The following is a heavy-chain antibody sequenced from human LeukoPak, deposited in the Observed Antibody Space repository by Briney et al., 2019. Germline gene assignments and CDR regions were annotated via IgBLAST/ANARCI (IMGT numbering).Heavy chain of an antibody. V-gene: IGHV3-23*01. CDR1: GFTFSSYA. CDR3: AKDPRRIVGNYYYGMDV. D-gene: IGHD1-26*01. J-gene: IGHJ6*02. Sequence: PGGSLRLSCAASGFTFSSYAMSWVRQAPGKGLEGVSAISGSGGSTYYADSVKGRFTISRDNSKNTLYLQMNSLRAEDTAVYYCAKDPRRIVGNYYYGMDVWGQGTTVTVSS. CDR2: ISGSGGST.